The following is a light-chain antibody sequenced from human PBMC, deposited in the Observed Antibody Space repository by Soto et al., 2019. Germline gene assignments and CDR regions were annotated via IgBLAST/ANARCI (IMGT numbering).Light chain of an antibody. Sequence: DIQMTQSPSSVSASLGDGVTITCRASQGIGSWLAWYQQRPGKAPKLLISAASSLQSGVPSRFSGSGSGTEFTLTISNLQPEDFAAYYCQQAYSFPLTFGGGTKVDIK. CDR3: QQAYSFPLT. J-gene: IGKJ4*01. CDR2: AAS. V-gene: IGKV1-12*01. CDR1: QGIGSW.